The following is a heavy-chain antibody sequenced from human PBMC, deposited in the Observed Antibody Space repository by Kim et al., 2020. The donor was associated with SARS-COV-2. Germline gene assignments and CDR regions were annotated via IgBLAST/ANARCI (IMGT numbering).Heavy chain of an antibody. CDR2: ISYDGSNK. CDR1: GFTFSSCA. J-gene: IGHJ6*02. CDR3: ARDPCSRLRGLTYYYYGMDV. V-gene: IGHV3-30-3*01. D-gene: IGHD3-10*01. Sequence: GGSLRLSCAASGFTFSSCAIHWVRQAPGKGLEWVAVISYDGSNKNYADSVKGRFTISRDNSKNTLYLQMNSLRAEDTALYYCARDPCSRLRGLTYYYYGMDVWGQGTTVTVSS.